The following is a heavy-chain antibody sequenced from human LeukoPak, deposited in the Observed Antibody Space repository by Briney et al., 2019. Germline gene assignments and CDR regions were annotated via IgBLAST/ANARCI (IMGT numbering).Heavy chain of an antibody. D-gene: IGHD6-6*01. J-gene: IGHJ4*02. CDR2: ISSSSSYI. V-gene: IGHV3-21*01. CDR3: ARFHSSSSY. CDR1: GFPFISYS. Sequence: PGGSLRLSCAASGFPFISYSMNRGRPAPGKGLEWVSSISSSSSYIYYADSVKGRFTISRDNAKNSLYLQMNSLRAEDTAVYYCARFHSSSSYWGQGTLVTVSS.